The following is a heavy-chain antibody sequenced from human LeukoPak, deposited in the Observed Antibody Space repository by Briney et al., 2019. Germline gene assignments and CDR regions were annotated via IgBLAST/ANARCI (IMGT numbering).Heavy chain of an antibody. Sequence: SETLSLTCAVYGGSFSGYYWSWLRPPPGKGLEWIGEINHSGSTNYNPSRKSRVTISVDTSKRQFSLKLSSVSAADTAVYYCARAGRFTAAAGYWGQGTLVTVSS. CDR1: GGSFSGYY. J-gene: IGHJ4*02. CDR2: INHSGST. D-gene: IGHD6-13*01. CDR3: ARAGRFTAAAGY. V-gene: IGHV4-34*01.